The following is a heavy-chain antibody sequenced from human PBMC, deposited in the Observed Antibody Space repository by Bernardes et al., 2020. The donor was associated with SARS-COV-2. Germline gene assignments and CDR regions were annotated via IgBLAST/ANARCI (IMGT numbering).Heavy chain of an antibody. CDR1: GFSLSNARMG. CDR3: ARSRVVVVAATRPGGHYYYGMDV. D-gene: IGHD2-15*01. Sequence: SGPTLVKPTETLTLTCTVSGFSLSNARMGVSWIRQPPGKALEWLAHIFSNDEKSYSTSLKSRLTISKDTSKSQVVLTMTNMDPVDTATYYCARSRVVVVAATRPGGHYYYGMDVWGQGTTVTVSS. CDR2: IFSNDEK. J-gene: IGHJ6*02. V-gene: IGHV2-26*01.